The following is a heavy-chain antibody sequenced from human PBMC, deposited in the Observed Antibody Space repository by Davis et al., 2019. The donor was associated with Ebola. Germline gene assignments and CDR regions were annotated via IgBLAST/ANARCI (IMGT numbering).Heavy chain of an antibody. J-gene: IGHJ4*02. CDR1: GFTFSSYW. V-gene: IGHV3-74*03. CDR3: AKGFWSGYYPLLDH. CDR2: IFSDGSST. Sequence: GESLKISCAASGFTFSSYWMHWVRQAPGQGLVWVSRIFSDGSSTTYADSVKGRFTISRDNAKNTLYLHMNSLRAEDTAVYYCAKGFWSGYYPLLDHWGQGTLVTVSS. D-gene: IGHD3-3*01.